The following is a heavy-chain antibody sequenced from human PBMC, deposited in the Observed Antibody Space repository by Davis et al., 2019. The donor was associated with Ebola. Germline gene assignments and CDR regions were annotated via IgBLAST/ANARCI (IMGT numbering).Heavy chain of an antibody. Sequence: ASVKVSCKASGYTFTSYYMHWVRQAPGQGLEWKGIINPSGGSTSYAQKFQGRVTMTRDTSTSTVYMELSSLRSEDTAVYYCARARPDYYDSSGYYDEFRFDYWGQGTLVTVSS. V-gene: IGHV1-46*01. CDR2: INPSGGST. CDR3: ARARPDYYDSSGYYDEFRFDY. D-gene: IGHD3-22*01. CDR1: GYTFTSYY. J-gene: IGHJ4*02.